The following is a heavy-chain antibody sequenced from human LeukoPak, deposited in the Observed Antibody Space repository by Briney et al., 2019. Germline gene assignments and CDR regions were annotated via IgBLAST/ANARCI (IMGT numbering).Heavy chain of an antibody. V-gene: IGHV3-48*02. Sequence: PGGSLRLSCAASGFTFSSYSMNWVRQAPGKGLEWVSYISSSSSTIYYADSVKGRFTISRDNAKNSLYLQMNSLRDEDTAVYYFARGRKRGFYWDGDHPLFDYWGQGTLVTVSS. CDR2: ISSSSSTI. CDR1: GFTFSSYS. J-gene: IGHJ4*02. CDR3: ARGRKRGFYWDGDHPLFDY. D-gene: IGHD4-17*01.